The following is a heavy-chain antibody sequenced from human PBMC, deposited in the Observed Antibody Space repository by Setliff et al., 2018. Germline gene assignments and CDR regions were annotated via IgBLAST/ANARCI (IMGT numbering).Heavy chain of an antibody. D-gene: IGHD2-15*01. J-gene: IGHJ5*02. Sequence: SETLSLTCSVSGGSINSYYWGWIRQPPGKGLEWIGSISSSGSTYYNPPLKRQVTISVDTSRNQFSLKLYSVTASDTAQYYCARHTTRWQPFDPWGQGTLVTVSS. V-gene: IGHV4-39*01. CDR1: GGSINSYY. CDR3: ARHTTRWQPFDP. CDR2: ISSSGST.